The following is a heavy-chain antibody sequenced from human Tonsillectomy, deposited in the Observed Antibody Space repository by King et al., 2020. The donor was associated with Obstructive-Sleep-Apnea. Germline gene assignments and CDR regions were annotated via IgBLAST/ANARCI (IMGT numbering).Heavy chain of an antibody. V-gene: IGHV4-39*07. CDR3: ARDRGPGSYYNY. J-gene: IGHJ4*02. Sequence: QLQESCPGLVKPSETLSLTCTVSVGSISSSSDYWGWIREPPGKGLEWSGRIYCSGRTYYNPSLKSRVTISVDTSKNQFSLKLSSVTAADTAVYYCARDRGPGSYYNYWGQGTLVTVSA. CDR2: IYCSGRT. CDR1: VGSISSSSDY. D-gene: IGHD3-10*01.